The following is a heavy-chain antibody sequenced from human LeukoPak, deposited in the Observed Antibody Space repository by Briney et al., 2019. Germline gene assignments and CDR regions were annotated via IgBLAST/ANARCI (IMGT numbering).Heavy chain of an antibody. Sequence: PSQTLPLTCTVSGGSISSGGYYWRWIRQHPGKGLEWIGYIYYSGSTYYNPSRKSRVTISVDTSKNQFSLKLSSVTAADTAVYYCATTTRIAFDIWGQGTMVTVSS. CDR2: IYYSGST. CDR1: GGSISSGGYY. D-gene: IGHD1-1*01. V-gene: IGHV4-31*03. J-gene: IGHJ3*02. CDR3: ATTTRIAFDI.